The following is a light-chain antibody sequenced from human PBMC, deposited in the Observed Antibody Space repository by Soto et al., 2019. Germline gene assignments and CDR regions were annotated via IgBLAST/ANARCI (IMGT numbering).Light chain of an antibody. V-gene: IGKV3-15*01. Sequence: EIVMTQSPATLSVSPGERATLSCRASQSVSSNLAWYQQKPGQAPRLLIYGASTRATGIPARFSGSGSGTEFTLTIRSLQSEDFALYYCQQYNNWPPWTFGQGTKVDIK. CDR3: QQYNNWPPWT. CDR1: QSVSSN. J-gene: IGKJ1*01. CDR2: GAS.